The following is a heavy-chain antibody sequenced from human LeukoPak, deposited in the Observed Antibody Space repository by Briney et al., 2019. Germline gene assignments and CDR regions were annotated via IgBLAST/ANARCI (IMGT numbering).Heavy chain of an antibody. D-gene: IGHD3-10*01. CDR2: ISGSSGST. CDR3: ATDSQELFGMVRGVFGY. V-gene: IGHV3-23*01. Sequence: GGSLRLSCAASGFTFSSYAMSWVRQAPGKGLEWVSAISGSSGSTYYADSVKGRFTISRDNSKNTLYLQMNSLRAEDTAVYSCATDSQELFGMVRGVFGYWGQGTLVTVPS. CDR1: GFTFSSYA. J-gene: IGHJ4*02.